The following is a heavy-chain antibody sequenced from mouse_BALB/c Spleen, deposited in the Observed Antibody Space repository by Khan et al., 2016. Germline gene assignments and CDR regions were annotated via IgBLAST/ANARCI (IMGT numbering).Heavy chain of an antibody. V-gene: IGHV9-2-1*01. Sequence: LVESGPELKKPGETVKISCKASGYTFTDYSMHWVKQAPGKGLKWMGWINTETGEPTYADDFKGRFAFSLETSASTAYLQINNLKNEDTATYFCARDEAWFAYWGQGTLVTVSA. CDR2: INTETGEP. CDR3: ARDEAWFAY. CDR1: GYTFTDYS. J-gene: IGHJ3*01.